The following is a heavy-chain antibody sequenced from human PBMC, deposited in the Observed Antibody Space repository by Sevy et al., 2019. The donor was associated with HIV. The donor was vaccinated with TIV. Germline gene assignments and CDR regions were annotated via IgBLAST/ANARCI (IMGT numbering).Heavy chain of an antibody. CDR2: ISYDGSNK. CDR3: AKTYDSSGSPGYFDY. J-gene: IGHJ4*02. CDR1: GFTFSSYG. Sequence: GWSLRLSCAASGFTFSSYGMHWVRQAPGKGLEWVAVISYDGSNKYYADSVKGRFTISRDNSKNTLYLQMNSLRAEDTAVYYCAKTYDSSGSPGYFDYWGQGTLVTVSS. D-gene: IGHD3-22*01. V-gene: IGHV3-30*18.